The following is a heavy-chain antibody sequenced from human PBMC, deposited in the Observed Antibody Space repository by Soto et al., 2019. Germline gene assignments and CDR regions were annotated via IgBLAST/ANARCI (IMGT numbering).Heavy chain of an antibody. CDR1: GYTLTGYY. D-gene: IGHD1-7*01. CDR2: INPNSGGT. J-gene: IGHJ3*02. Sequence: ASVKVSCKASGYTLTGYYMHWVRQAPGQGLEWMGWINPNSGGTNYAQKFQGRVTMTRDTSISTAYMELSRLRSDDTAVYYCARGSYNWNYSGPFDIWGQGTMVTVS. V-gene: IGHV1-2*02. CDR3: ARGSYNWNYSGPFDI.